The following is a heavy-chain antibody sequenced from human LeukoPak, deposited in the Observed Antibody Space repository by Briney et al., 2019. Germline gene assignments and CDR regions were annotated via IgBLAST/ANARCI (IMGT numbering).Heavy chain of an antibody. D-gene: IGHD6-13*01. CDR1: GFRFSDRY. CDR3: ATLSSSPTNY. CDR2: TRNKANSYTT. J-gene: IGHJ4*02. Sequence: PGGSLRLSCAASGFRFSDRYMDWVRQAPGKGLDWVGRTRNKANSYTTEYAASVKGRFTISRDDSKNSLYLQMSSLQTEDTAVYYCATLSSSPTNYWGQGTLVTVSS. V-gene: IGHV3-72*01.